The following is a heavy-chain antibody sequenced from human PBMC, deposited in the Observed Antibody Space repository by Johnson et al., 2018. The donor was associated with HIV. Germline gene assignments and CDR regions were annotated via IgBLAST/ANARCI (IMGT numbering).Heavy chain of an antibody. D-gene: IGHD1-26*01. CDR2: ISYDGSNK. CDR1: GFSFSSYA. CDR3: AKVESGSYFDAFDI. V-gene: IGHV3-30-3*01. Sequence: QVQLVESGGGVVQPGRSVRLSCAASGFSFSSYAMHWVRQAPGKGLEWVAVISYDGSNKYYADSVKGRFTISRDNSKNTLYLQMNSLRAEDTALYYCAKVESGSYFDAFDIWGQGTMVTVSS. J-gene: IGHJ3*02.